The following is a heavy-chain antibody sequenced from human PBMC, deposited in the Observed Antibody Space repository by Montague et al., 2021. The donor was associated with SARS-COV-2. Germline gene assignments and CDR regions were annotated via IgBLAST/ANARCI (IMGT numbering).Heavy chain of an antibody. CDR2: INHSGST. D-gene: IGHD3-10*01. CDR1: GGSFSGYY. CDR3: ARGARHGYGFRPGYFDS. V-gene: IGHV4-34*01. J-gene: IGHJ4*02. Sequence: SETLSLTCAVYGGSFSGYYWNWIRQPPGKGLEWIGEINHSGSTNYNPALKSRVTMSVDTSKNQFSLKLSSVTAADTAVYYCARGARHGYGFRPGYFDSWGQGTRVTVSS.